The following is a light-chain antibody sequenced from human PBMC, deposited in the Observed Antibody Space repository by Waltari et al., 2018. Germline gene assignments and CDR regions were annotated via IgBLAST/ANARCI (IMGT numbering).Light chain of an antibody. CDR2: EGN. V-gene: IGLV2-23*01. J-gene: IGLJ1*01. Sequence: QSALTQPASVSGSPGQSITISCTGISSDVETFNLVSGYQQYPGKAPKLIIFEGNKRPSRVSNRFSGSKSGNTASLTISGLQTEDEADYFCCAYAGNSVFGTGTKVTVL. CDR3: CAYAGNSV. CDR1: SSDVETFNL.